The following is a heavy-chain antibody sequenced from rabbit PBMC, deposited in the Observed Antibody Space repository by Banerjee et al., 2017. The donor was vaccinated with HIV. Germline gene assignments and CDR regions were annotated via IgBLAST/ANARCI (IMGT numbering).Heavy chain of an antibody. V-gene: IGHV1S40*01. Sequence: QSLEESGGDLVQPEGSLTLTCTASGFSFSSNAMCWVRQAPGKGLEWIACIYTGIGTTYYASWAKGRFTISKTSSTTVDLKMTSLTAADTATYFCAREGYDYGYYFNLWGQGTLVTVS. CDR1: GFSFSSNA. CDR3: AREGYDYGYYFNL. CDR2: IYTGIGTT. D-gene: IGHD6-1*01. J-gene: IGHJ4*01.